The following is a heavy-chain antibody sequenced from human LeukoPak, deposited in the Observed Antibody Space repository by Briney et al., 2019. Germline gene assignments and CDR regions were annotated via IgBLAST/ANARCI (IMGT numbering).Heavy chain of an antibody. CDR3: ASALDYDFWSGYYQPNWFDP. CDR2: IYYSGST. CDR1: GGSISSYY. Sequence: SEALSLTCTVSGGSISSYYWGWIRQHPGKGLEGIGSIYYSGSTYYNPSLKSRVTISVDTSKNQFSLKLSSVTAADTAVYYCASALDYDFWSGYYQPNWFDPWGQGTLVTVSS. J-gene: IGHJ5*02. V-gene: IGHV4-39*01. D-gene: IGHD3-3*01.